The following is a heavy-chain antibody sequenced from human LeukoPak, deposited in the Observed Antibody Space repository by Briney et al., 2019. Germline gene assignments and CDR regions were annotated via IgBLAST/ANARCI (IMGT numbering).Heavy chain of an antibody. D-gene: IGHD5-18*01. Sequence: ASVKVSCKASGYTFTGYHMHWVRQAPGQGLEWMGWINPNSGGTNYAQKFQGRVTMTRDTSISTAYMELSRLRSDDTAVYYCARNAGSRGYSYGYGYWGQGTLVTVSS. CDR2: INPNSGGT. V-gene: IGHV1-2*02. CDR3: ARNAGSRGYSYGYGY. J-gene: IGHJ4*02. CDR1: GYTFTGYH.